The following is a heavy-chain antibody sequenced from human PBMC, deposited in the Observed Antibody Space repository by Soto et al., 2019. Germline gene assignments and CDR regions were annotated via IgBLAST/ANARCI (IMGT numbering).Heavy chain of an antibody. V-gene: IGHV1-8*01. Sequence: ASVKVSCKASGYTFTSYDINWVRQATGQGLEWMGWMNPNSGNTGYAQKFQGRVTMTRNTSISTAYMELSSLRSEDTAVYYCARALTSDMITFGGVIETEFGYWGQGTLVTVSS. CDR2: MNPNSGNT. D-gene: IGHD3-16*02. CDR3: ARALTSDMITFGGVIETEFGY. CDR1: GYTFTSYD. J-gene: IGHJ4*02.